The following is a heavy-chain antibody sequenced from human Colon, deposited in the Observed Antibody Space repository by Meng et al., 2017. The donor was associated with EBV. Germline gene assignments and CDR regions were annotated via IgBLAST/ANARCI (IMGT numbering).Heavy chain of an antibody. Sequence: QPASGPALLLPPVTLSLTPAVSVVSLHNRNWWSCVRQTPGKGREWIGEIYHSGSTNYNPSLKSRVTISVVESKNQFSLRLSSVTAADTAVYYCARVGAYCGGDCYHPRWGQGTLVTVSS. CDR2: IYHSGST. D-gene: IGHD2-21*02. V-gene: IGHV4-4*03. J-gene: IGHJ4*02. CDR3: ARVGAYCGGDCYHPR. CDR1: VVSLHNRNW.